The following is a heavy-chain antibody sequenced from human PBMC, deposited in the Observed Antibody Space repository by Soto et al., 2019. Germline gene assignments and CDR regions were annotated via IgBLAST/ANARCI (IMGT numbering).Heavy chain of an antibody. Sequence: QVQLVESGGGVVQPGRSLRLSCAASGFTFSSYAMHWVRQAPGKGLEWVAVISYDGSNKYYADSVKGRFTISRDNSKNTLYLQMNSLRAEDTAVYYCAREGDWDQGTLVTVSS. J-gene: IGHJ4*02. CDR1: GFTFSSYA. D-gene: IGHD3-16*01. CDR2: ISYDGSNK. CDR3: AREGD. V-gene: IGHV3-30-3*01.